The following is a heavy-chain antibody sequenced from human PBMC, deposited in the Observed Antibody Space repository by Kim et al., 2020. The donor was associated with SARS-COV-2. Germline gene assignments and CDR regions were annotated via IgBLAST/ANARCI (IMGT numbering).Heavy chain of an antibody. J-gene: IGHJ4*02. Sequence: SETLSLTCAVSGGSISSSNWWSWVRQPPGKGLEWIGEIYHSGRTNYNPSLQSRVTISVDKSKNQFSLKLSSVTAADTAVYYCARVDYGDYELGPLDYWGQGTLVTVSS. V-gene: IGHV4-4*02. D-gene: IGHD4-17*01. CDR2: IYHSGRT. CDR3: ARVDYGDYELGPLDY. CDR1: GGSISSSNW.